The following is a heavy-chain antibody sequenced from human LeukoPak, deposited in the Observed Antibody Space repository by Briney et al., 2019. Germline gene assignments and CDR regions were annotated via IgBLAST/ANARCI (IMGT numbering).Heavy chain of an antibody. CDR1: GGTFSSYA. CDR2: IIPIFGTA. V-gene: IGHV1-69*05. CDR3: ARGYCSSTSCYRLGGDYYYYYMDV. D-gene: IGHD2-2*02. J-gene: IGHJ6*03. Sequence: SVKVSCKASGGTFSSYAISWVRQAPGQGLEWMGGIIPIFGTANYAQKFQGRVTITTDESTSTAYMELSSLRSEDTAVYYCARGYCSSTSCYRLGGDYYYYYMDVWGKGTTVTVSS.